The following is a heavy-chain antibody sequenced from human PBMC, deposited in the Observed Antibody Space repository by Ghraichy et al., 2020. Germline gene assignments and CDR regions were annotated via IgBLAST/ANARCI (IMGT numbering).Heavy chain of an antibody. J-gene: IGHJ4*02. CDR3: ASYYYGSGSSFDY. CDR1: GGSISSSNW. V-gene: IGHV4-4*02. CDR2: IYHSGST. D-gene: IGHD3-10*01. Sequence: SETLSLTCAVSGGSISSSNWWSWVRQPPGKGLEWIGEIYHSGSTNYNPSLKSRVTISVDKSKNQFSLKLSSVTAADTAVYYCASYYYGSGSSFDYWGQGTLVTVSS.